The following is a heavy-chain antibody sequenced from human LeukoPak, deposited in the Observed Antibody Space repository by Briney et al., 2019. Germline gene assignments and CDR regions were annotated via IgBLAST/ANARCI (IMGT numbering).Heavy chain of an antibody. CDR1: VFTFNNYW. Sequence: GGSLRLSCAASVFTFNNYWIHWVRQVPGKGLVWVSRINNDGSSASYVHSVKGRFTISTDNAKNTLFLQMNSLRAEDTAVYYCARRGTGHGMDVWGQGTTVIVSS. V-gene: IGHV3-74*01. CDR2: INNDGSSA. J-gene: IGHJ6*02. D-gene: IGHD1-1*01. CDR3: ARRGTGHGMDV.